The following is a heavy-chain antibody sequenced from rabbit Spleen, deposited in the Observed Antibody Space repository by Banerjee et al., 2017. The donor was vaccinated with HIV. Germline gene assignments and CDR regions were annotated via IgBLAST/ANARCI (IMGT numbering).Heavy chain of an antibody. V-gene: IGHV1S45*01. CDR3: ARNPDFYVGYGYLFAYGMDL. CDR1: GFDFSNYG. CDR2: IAAGSSGGP. J-gene: IGHJ6*01. Sequence: QEQLVESGGGLVQPGGSRKFSCKASGFDFSNYGVTWVGQAPGKGPEWISCIAAGSSGGPYYTTWAKGRFTISKPSSTTVTLQMTSLTAADTATYFCARNPDFYVGYGYLFAYGMDLWGPGTLVTGS. D-gene: IGHD6-1*01.